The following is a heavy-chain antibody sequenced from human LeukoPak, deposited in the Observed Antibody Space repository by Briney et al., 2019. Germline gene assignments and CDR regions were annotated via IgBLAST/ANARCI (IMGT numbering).Heavy chain of an antibody. D-gene: IGHD5-12*01. V-gene: IGHV4-34*01. J-gene: IGHJ4*02. CDR1: GGSFSGYY. CDR2: INHSGST. Sequence: SETLSLTCAVYGGSFSGYYWSWIRQPPGKGLEWIGEINHSGSTNYNPSLKSRVTISVDTSKNQFSLKLSSVTAADTAVHYCASGLRGYFDYWGQGTLVTVSS. CDR3: ASGLRGYFDY.